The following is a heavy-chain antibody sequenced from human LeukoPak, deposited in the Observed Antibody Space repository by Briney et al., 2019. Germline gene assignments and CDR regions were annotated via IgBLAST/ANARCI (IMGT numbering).Heavy chain of an antibody. J-gene: IGHJ4*02. D-gene: IGHD2-2*01. CDR1: GYTFTSYG. CDR2: ISAYNGNT. CDR3: ARDVNAYCSSTSCYQPYFDY. V-gene: IGHV1-18*01. Sequence: ASVKVSCKASGYTFTSYGISWVRQAPGQGLEWMGWISAYNGNTNYAQKLQGRVTMTTDTSTSTAYMELRNLRSDDTAVYYCARDVNAYCSSTSCYQPYFDYWGQGTLVTVSS.